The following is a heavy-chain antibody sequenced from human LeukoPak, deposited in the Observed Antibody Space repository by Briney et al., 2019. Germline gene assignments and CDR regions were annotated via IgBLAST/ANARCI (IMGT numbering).Heavy chain of an antibody. D-gene: IGHD1-26*01. V-gene: IGHV3-30*18. Sequence: QAGGSLRLSCAASGFTFSSFVMHWVRQAPGKGLEWVAVISYDGNYKYYADSVKGRFTISRDNSKNTLYLQMNSLRAEDTAVYYCAKGTYSGSYWYFDLWGRGTLVTVSS. CDR2: ISYDGNYK. J-gene: IGHJ2*01. CDR3: AKGTYSGSYWYFDL. CDR1: GFTFSSFV.